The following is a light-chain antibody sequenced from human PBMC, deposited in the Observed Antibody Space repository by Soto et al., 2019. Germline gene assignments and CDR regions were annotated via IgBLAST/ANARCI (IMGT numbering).Light chain of an antibody. CDR1: QDIRSD. CDR2: ATS. J-gene: IGKJ4*01. Sequence: AIQMTQFPSSLSASVGDRVTITCRASQDIRSDLGWYQQRPGKAPKVLIYATSSLQSGVPSRFSGSGSGTDFTLTISSLQPEDFAIYCCLQDYNYPLTFGGGTKVEIK. CDR3: LQDYNYPLT. V-gene: IGKV1-6*01.